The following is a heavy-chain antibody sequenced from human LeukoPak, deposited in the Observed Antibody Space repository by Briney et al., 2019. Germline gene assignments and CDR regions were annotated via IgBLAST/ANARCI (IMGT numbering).Heavy chain of an antibody. CDR1: GFAFSNYN. Sequence: PGGSLRLSCAVSGFAFSNYNMNWVRQAPGKGLEWVASISSSSGHIHYADSVKGRFTISRDNSKSTLYLQMNSLRAEDTAIYYCAKIYTSGWYLDYWGQGILVTVSS. V-gene: IGHV3-21*04. CDR3: AKIYTSGWYLDY. CDR2: ISSSSGHI. D-gene: IGHD6-19*01. J-gene: IGHJ4*02.